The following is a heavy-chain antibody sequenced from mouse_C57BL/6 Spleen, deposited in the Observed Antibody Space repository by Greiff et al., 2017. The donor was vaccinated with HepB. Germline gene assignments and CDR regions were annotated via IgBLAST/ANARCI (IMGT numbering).Heavy chain of an antibody. D-gene: IGHD1-1*01. V-gene: IGHV1-61*01. CDR1: GYTFTSYW. J-gene: IGHJ2*01. Sequence: QVQLQQPGAELVRPGSSVKLSCKASGYTFTSYWMDWVKQRPGQGLEWIGNIYPSDSETHYNQKFKDKATLTVDKSSSTAYMQLSRLTSEDSAVYYGARDGLLRSFDYWGQGTTLTVSS. CDR2: IYPSDSET. CDR3: ARDGLLRSFDY.